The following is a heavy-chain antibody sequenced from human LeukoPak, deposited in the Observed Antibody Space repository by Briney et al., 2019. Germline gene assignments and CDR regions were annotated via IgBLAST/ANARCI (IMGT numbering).Heavy chain of an antibody. CDR3: ARSTVATCCGGEDY. Sequence: GGSLRLSCAASGFTFSSYSMNWARQAPGKGLEWVAIISYDGSNKYYADSVKGRFTISRDNSKNTLYLQMNSLKPEDTAVYYCARSTVATCCGGEDYWGQGTLVTVSS. J-gene: IGHJ4*02. D-gene: IGHD2-21*01. V-gene: IGHV3-30*03. CDR2: ISYDGSNK. CDR1: GFTFSSYS.